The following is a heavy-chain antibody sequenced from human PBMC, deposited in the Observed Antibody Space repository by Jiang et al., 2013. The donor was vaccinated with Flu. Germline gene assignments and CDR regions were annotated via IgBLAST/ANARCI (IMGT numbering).Heavy chain of an antibody. CDR2: INPNNGDT. CDR1: GYTFTGSY. Sequence: SGAEVKKPGASVKVSCKASGYTFTGSYMHWVRQAPGQGPEWMGWINPNNGDTHYAQRLQGRVTMTRDTSISTAYMELSSLRSDDTAVYYCARAPPHTIANHNWLDPWGQGTLVTVSS. V-gene: IGHV1-2*02. D-gene: IGHD3-3*01. J-gene: IGHJ5*02. CDR3: ARAPPHTIANHNWLDP.